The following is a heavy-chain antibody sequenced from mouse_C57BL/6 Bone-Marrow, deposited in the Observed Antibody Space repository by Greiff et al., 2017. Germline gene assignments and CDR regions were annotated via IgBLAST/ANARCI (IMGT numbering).Heavy chain of an antibody. Sequence: KLVESGGGLVKPGGSLKLSCAASGFTFSSYAMSWVRQTPEKRLEWVATISDGGSYTYYPDNVKGRFTISRDNAKNNLYLQMSHLKSEDTAMYYCARSATMVTYWYFDVWGTGTTVTVSS. CDR2: ISDGGSYT. J-gene: IGHJ1*03. V-gene: IGHV5-4*03. CDR1: GFTFSSYA. CDR3: ARSATMVTYWYFDV. D-gene: IGHD2-2*01.